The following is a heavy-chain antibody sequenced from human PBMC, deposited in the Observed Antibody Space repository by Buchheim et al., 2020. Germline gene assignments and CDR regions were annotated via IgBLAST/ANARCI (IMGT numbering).Heavy chain of an antibody. CDR3: ARENVIVVVPAAIRHYFDY. CDR2: ISYDGTDK. Sequence: QVELVESGGGVVQPGRSLRLSCAASGFTFSNNDIHWVRQAPGKGLEWVAVISYDGTDKYYGDSVRGRFTISRDNSKNTLYLQMNSLRAEDTAVYYCARENVIVVVPAAIRHYFDYWGQGTL. V-gene: IGHV3-30*03. J-gene: IGHJ4*02. CDR1: GFTFSNND. D-gene: IGHD2-2*02.